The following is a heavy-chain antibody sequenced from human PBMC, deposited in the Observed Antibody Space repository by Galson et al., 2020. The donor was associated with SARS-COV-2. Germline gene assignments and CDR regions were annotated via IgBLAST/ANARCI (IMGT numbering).Heavy chain of an antibody. V-gene: IGHV4-59*01. CDR2: FYYSGST. Sequence: ASETLSLTCSVSGGSISPYYWTWIRQSPGKGLEWIAHFYYSGSTNYNPPLKSRATISLDRSKNQFSLNLRSVTAADTAVYYCARAFRGVDVWGQGTTVTVSS. CDR1: GGSISPYY. CDR3: ARAFRGVDV. D-gene: IGHD3-10*01. J-gene: IGHJ6*02.